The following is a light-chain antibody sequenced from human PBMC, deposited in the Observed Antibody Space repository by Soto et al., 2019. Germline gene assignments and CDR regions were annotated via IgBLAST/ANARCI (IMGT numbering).Light chain of an antibody. Sequence: DIQMTQSPSSLSASVGDRVTIACRASQGISNYLAWYQQKPGKVPKLLICAASTLQSGVPSRISGSGSGTDFTLTISSLQPEDVASYYCQNYDSAPFTFGPGTKVDIK. V-gene: IGKV1-27*01. CDR3: QNYDSAPFT. CDR2: AAS. CDR1: QGISNY. J-gene: IGKJ3*01.